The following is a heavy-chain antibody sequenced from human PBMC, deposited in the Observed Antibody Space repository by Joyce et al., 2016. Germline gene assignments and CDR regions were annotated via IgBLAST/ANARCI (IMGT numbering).Heavy chain of an antibody. Sequence: QVQLQQSGPGVVEPSQTLSLTCAISGDSVSASRIAWNWIRQSPSRGLEWLGMTYYSSKWYYDYAETVRGRISINPDTSKLQFSLQLNSVTPEDTAVYYCATSHYSGFVYWGQGGLVTVSS. CDR3: ATSHYSGFVY. V-gene: IGHV6-1*01. J-gene: IGHJ4*02. CDR1: GDSVSASRIA. CDR2: TYYSSKWYY. D-gene: IGHD2-21*01.